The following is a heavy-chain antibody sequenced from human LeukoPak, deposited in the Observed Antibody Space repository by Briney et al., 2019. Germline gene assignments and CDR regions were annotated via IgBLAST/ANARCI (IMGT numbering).Heavy chain of an antibody. V-gene: IGHV4-39*07. Sequence: SETLSLTCTVSVGSISSSSYYWGWVRQPPGKGVEWIGSIYYSGSTYYNPSLKSRVTISVDTSKNQFSLKLSSVTAADTAVYYCARYTTDGDYYFDYWGQGTLVTVSS. CDR3: ARYTTDGDYYFDY. J-gene: IGHJ4*02. CDR1: VGSISSSSYY. D-gene: IGHD5-24*01. CDR2: IYYSGST.